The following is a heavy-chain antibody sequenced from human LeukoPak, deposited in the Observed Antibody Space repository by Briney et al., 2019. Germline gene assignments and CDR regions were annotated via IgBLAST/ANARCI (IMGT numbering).Heavy chain of an antibody. CDR2: INHSGST. Sequence: GSLRLSCAASGFTFSSYWMSWVRQAPGKGLEWIGEINHSGSTKYNPSLKSRVTISVDTSKNHFSLRLTTMTAADTAVYYCASSPDILTGYYPYGVYWGQGTLVTVSS. J-gene: IGHJ4*02. CDR1: GFTFSSYW. CDR3: ASSPDILTGYYPYGVY. V-gene: IGHV4-34*01. D-gene: IGHD3-9*01.